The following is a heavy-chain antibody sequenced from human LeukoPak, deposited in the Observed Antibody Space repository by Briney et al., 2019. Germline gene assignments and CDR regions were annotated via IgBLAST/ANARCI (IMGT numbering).Heavy chain of an antibody. CDR3: ARADGSYLYATYFDS. CDR2: INQDGREK. D-gene: IGHD3-16*02. V-gene: IGHV3-7*01. Sequence: GGSLRLSCAASGFTFSTYWMSWVRQAPGKGLEWVANINQDGREKDEVDSLKGRFTISRDNAKKSLYLQMDSLRAEDTAIYYCARADGSYLYATYFDSWGQGTLVTVSS. J-gene: IGHJ4*02. CDR1: GFTFSTYW.